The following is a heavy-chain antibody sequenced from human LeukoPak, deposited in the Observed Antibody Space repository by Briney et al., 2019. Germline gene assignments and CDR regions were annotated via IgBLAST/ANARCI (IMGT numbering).Heavy chain of an antibody. Sequence: GGSLRLSCAASGFTVITNDMTGVRQAPGKGLEWVSVLYSDGNTKYADSVQGRFNISRDNSKNPLYLEINSLSPHHTAVYYCARGVEPLAANTLAYWGQGTLVTVSS. V-gene: IGHV3-53*01. D-gene: IGHD1-14*01. CDR2: LYSDGNT. CDR3: ARGVEPLAANTLAY. J-gene: IGHJ4*02. CDR1: GFTVITND.